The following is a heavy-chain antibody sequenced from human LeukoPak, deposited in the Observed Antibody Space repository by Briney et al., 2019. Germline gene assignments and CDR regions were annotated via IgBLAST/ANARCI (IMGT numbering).Heavy chain of an antibody. CDR3: VKGLGSGNYDLDH. CDR1: GFTFDDYS. D-gene: IGHD1-7*01. V-gene: IGHV3-43*01. Sequence: PAESLTLSCAASGFTFDDYSMHWVRQVPGQGLEWVSIITWDCTSRNHVDSVKGRFTISRDNRKNSLYLQMNSLRTEDTALYYCVKGLGSGNYDLDHWGQGTLVTVSS. CDR2: ITWDCTSR. J-gene: IGHJ4*02.